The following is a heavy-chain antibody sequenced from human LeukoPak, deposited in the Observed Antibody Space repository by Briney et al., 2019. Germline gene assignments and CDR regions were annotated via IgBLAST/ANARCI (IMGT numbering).Heavy chain of an antibody. D-gene: IGHD6-13*01. V-gene: IGHV3-23*01. CDR3: VKGRISEDGLDF. CDR2: ISSSGNT. J-gene: IGHJ4*02. CDR1: GFTFSRSA. Sequence: GGSLRLSCAASGFTFSRSAMTWVRQTPGKGLDWVSSISSSGNTYYADYVKGRFTISRDKSKTMLYLQMNSLSAEDTAVYYCVKGRISEDGLDFWGQGTLVTVSS.